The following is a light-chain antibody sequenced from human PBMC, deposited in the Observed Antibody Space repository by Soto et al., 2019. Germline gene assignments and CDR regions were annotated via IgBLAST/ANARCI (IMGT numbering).Light chain of an antibody. V-gene: IGLV2-8*01. Sequence: QSALTQHPSASGSPGQSVTISCTGTSSDVGKYDYVSWFQHHPGKAPKLIIYEVSKRPSGLPDRFSGSKAGSTASLTVSGLQTVDEADCYYRSFVAGSTGVGSGPKVAV. J-gene: IGLJ1*01. CDR1: SSDVGKYDY. CDR2: EVS. CDR3: RSFVAGSTG.